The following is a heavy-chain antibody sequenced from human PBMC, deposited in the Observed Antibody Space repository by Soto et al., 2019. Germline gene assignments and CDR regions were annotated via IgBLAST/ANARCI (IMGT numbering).Heavy chain of an antibody. Sequence: SETLSLTCTVSGGSISSYYWSWIRQPPGKGLEWIGYIHYSGSTNYNPSLRSRVTISVDTPKNQFSLKVNSMTAADTAIYYCARGGVAARKGRWFDPWGQGTLVTASS. V-gene: IGHV4-59*01. J-gene: IGHJ5*02. CDR2: IHYSGST. D-gene: IGHD6-25*01. CDR3: ARGGVAARKGRWFDP. CDR1: GGSISSYY.